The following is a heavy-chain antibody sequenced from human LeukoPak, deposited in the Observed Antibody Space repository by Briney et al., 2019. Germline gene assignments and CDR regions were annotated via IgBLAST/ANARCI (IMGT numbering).Heavy chain of an antibody. V-gene: IGHV3-30-3*01. CDR3: ARAQDWYYYDSSGYPDY. CDR1: GFTFSSYA. Sequence: PPGGSLRLSCAASGFTFSSYAMHWFRQAPGKGLEWVAVISYDGSNKYYADSVKGRFTISRDNSKNTLYLQMNSLRAEDTVVYYCARAQDWYYYDSSGYPDYWGQGTLVTVSS. J-gene: IGHJ4*02. CDR2: ISYDGSNK. D-gene: IGHD3-22*01.